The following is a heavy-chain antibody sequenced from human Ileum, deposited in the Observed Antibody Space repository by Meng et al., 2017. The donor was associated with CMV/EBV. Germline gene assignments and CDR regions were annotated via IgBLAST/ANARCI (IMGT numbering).Heavy chain of an antibody. Sequence: GGSLRLSCAASGFTVSSNYMSWVRQAPGKGLEWVSVIYSGGSTYDADSVKGRFTISRDNSKNTLYLQMNSLRAEDTAVYYCAREMHCSSTSCSLRHGMDVWGQGTTVTVSS. CDR2: IYSGGST. CDR1: GFTVSSNY. J-gene: IGHJ6*02. V-gene: IGHV3-53*05. D-gene: IGHD2-2*01. CDR3: AREMHCSSTSCSLRHGMDV.